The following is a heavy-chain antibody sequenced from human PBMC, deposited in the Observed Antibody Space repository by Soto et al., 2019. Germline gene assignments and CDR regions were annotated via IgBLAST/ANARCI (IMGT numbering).Heavy chain of an antibody. D-gene: IGHD7-27*01. CDR2: ISDSAGGST. CDR3: AKWGNDWGYYYYGMDV. J-gene: IGHJ6*02. CDR1: GFTFSSYA. Sequence: GSLRLSCAASGFTFSSYAMSWVRQAPGRGLEWVSGISDSAGGSTYYADSVKGRFTIFRDNSKNTLYLLMNSLRAEDTAIYYCAKWGNDWGYYYYGMDVWGRGT. V-gene: IGHV3-23*01.